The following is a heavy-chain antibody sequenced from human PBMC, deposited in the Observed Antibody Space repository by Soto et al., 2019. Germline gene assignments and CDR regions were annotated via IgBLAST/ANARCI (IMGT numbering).Heavy chain of an antibody. CDR3: ASVRYYDSSGYYLSGFYYYYYGMDV. V-gene: IGHV3-7*01. CDR2: IKQDGSEK. Sequence: GGSLRLSCAASGFTFSSYWMSWVRQAPGKGLEWVANIKQDGSEKYYVDSVKGRFTISRDNAKNSLYLQMNSLRAEDTAVYYCASVRYYDSSGYYLSGFYYYYYGMDVWGQGTTVTVSS. D-gene: IGHD3-22*01. CDR1: GFTFSSYW. J-gene: IGHJ6*02.